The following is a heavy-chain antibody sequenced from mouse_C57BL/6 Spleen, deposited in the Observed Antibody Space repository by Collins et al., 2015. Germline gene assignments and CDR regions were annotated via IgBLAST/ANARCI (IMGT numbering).Heavy chain of an antibody. V-gene: IGHV1-76*01. CDR1: GYTFTDYY. D-gene: IGHD1-1*02. CDR2: IYPGSGNT. Sequence: QVQLKQSGAELVRPRASVKLSCKASGYTFTDYYINWVKQRPGQGLEWIARIYPGSGNTYYNEKFKGKATLTAEKSSSTAYMQLSSLTSEDSAVYFCARGAMGGYFDVWGTGTTVTVSS. CDR3: ARGAMGGYFDV. J-gene: IGHJ1*03.